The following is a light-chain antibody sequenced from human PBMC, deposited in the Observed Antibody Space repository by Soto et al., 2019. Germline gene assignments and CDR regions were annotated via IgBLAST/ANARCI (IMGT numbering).Light chain of an antibody. CDR2: DTP. CDR3: LHRSKWNDTWT. V-gene: IGKV3-11*01. CDR1: QSVRSS. J-gene: IGKJ1*01. Sequence: EMVITQFPATVPASVGERATXSCRXSQSVRSSLAWYQQKAGQPGSVLISDTPLRATGIPGSFTGSRCRAEFTITISTIGHENFEHYYCLHRSKWNDTWTFGQGTKVDIK.